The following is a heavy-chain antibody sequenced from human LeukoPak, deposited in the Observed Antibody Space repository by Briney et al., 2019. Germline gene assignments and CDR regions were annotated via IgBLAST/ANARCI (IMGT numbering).Heavy chain of an antibody. CDR3: ARGMYCSSISCYGSYFDY. CDR1: GGSISSGDYY. D-gene: IGHD2-2*01. Sequence: SETPSLTCTVSGGSISSGDYYWNWIRQAPGKGLEWVGYISYSGSINYNPSLKSRVTISVDTTKNQFSPKLSSVTAADTAVYYCARGMYCSSISCYGSYFDYWGQGTLVTVSS. V-gene: IGHV4-30-4*01. CDR2: ISYSGSI. J-gene: IGHJ4*02.